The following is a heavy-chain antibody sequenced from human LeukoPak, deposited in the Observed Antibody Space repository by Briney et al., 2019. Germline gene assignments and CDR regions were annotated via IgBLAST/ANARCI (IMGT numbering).Heavy chain of an antibody. CDR3: ARAGYKDIVVVPAAIPLWN. V-gene: IGHV1-18*01. J-gene: IGHJ4*02. Sequence: GASVKVSCKASGYTFTSYGISWVRQAPGQGLEWMGWISAYNGNTNYPQRLQGRVTVTTDTSTSTAYMELRSLRSDDTAVYYCARAGYKDIVVVPAAIPLWNWGQGTLVTVSS. CDR2: ISAYNGNT. D-gene: IGHD2-2*01. CDR1: GYTFTSYG.